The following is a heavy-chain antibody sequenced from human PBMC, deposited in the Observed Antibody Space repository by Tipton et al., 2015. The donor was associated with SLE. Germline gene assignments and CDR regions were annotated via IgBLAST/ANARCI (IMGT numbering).Heavy chain of an antibody. J-gene: IGHJ5*02. Sequence: TLSLTCSVSGGSISTTDHYWGWIRQPPGKGLEWIGRVFYSGNTYHNESLQSRVTISIDTSKNHFSLNLYSVTAADTAVYYCAREDSSSWSYTRFDPWGQGTLVTVSS. CDR2: VFYSGNT. CDR1: GGSISTTDHY. V-gene: IGHV4-39*07. D-gene: IGHD2-2*02. CDR3: AREDSSSWSYTRFDP.